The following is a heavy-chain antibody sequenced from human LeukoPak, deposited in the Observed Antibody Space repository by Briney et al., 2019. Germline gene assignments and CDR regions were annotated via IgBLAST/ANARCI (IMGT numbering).Heavy chain of an antibody. V-gene: IGHV4-38-2*02. CDR2: IYYSGST. J-gene: IGHJ6*03. CDR3: ATYGSGSYYNGNYYYYMDV. CDR1: GYSITSGSY. Sequence: PSETLSLTCTVSGYSITSGSYWGWIRQPPGKGLEWIGSIYYSGSTYYNPSLKSRVTISVDTSKNQFSLKLSSVTAADTAVYYCATYGSGSYYNGNYYYYMDVWGKGTTVTISS. D-gene: IGHD3-10*01.